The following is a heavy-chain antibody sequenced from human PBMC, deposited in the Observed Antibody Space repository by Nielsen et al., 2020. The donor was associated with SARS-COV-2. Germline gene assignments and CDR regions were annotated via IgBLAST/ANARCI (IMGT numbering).Heavy chain of an antibody. J-gene: IGHJ4*02. Sequence: GESLKISCAASGFTFSDHYMDWVRQAPGKGLEWVGRIKSKTDGGTTDYAAPVKGRFTISRDDSKNTLYLQMNSLKTEDTAVYYCTAAPHYDYVWGSYPERGYWGQGTLVTVSS. D-gene: IGHD3-16*02. CDR2: IKSKTDGGTT. CDR3: TAAPHYDYVWGSYPERGY. CDR1: GFTFSDHY. V-gene: IGHV3-15*01.